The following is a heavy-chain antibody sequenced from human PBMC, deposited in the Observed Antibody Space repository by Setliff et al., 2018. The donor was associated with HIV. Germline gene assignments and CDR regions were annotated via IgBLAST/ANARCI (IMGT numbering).Heavy chain of an antibody. CDR2: INPNSGGT. CDR3: ASSGGYPDYFDY. V-gene: IGHV1-2*02. CDR1: GYTFSGYY. J-gene: IGHJ4*02. D-gene: IGHD1-26*01. Sequence: ASVTVSCKASGYTFSGYYFHWVRQAPGQGLEWMGWINPNSGGTNYAQKFHGRVTMTTDTSISTAYMVLSRLRSDDAAMYYCASSGGYPDYFDYWGQGTLVTVSS.